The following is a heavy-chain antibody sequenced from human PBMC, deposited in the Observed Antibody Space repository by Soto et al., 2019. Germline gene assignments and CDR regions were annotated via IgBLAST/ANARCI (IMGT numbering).Heavy chain of an antibody. Sequence: GGSLRLSCAASGFTFSSYAMSWVRQAPGKGLEWVSAISGSGGSTYYADSVKGRFTISRDNSKNTLYLQMNSLRAEDTAVYYCAKDSEMEISRYYYYGMDVWGQGTTVTVSS. D-gene: IGHD1-1*01. V-gene: IGHV3-23*01. J-gene: IGHJ6*02. CDR1: GFTFSSYA. CDR3: AKDSEMEISRYYYYGMDV. CDR2: ISGSGGST.